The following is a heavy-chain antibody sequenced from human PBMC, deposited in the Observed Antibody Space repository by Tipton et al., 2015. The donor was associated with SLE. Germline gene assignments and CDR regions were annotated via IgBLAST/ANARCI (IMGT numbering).Heavy chain of an antibody. V-gene: IGHV1-18*01. CDR2: ISAYNGNT. Sequence: QVQLVQSGAEVKKPGASVKVSCKASGYTFTSYGISWVRQAPGQGLEWMGWISAYNGNTNYAQKLQGRVTMTTDTSTSTAYMELRSLRSDDTAVYYCARDQYDYGDGPRYWYFDLWGRGTLVTVSS. CDR1: GYTFTSYG. CDR3: ARDQYDYGDGPRYWYFDL. D-gene: IGHD4-17*01. J-gene: IGHJ2*01.